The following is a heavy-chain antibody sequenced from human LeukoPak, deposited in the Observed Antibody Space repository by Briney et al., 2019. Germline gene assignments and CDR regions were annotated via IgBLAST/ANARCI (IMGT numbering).Heavy chain of an antibody. D-gene: IGHD2-15*01. V-gene: IGHV1-46*01. CDR3: ARDSWVVVVAASDAFDI. CDR2: INPSGGST. CDR1: GNNFPSYY. J-gene: IGHJ3*02. Sequence: LVKVSCTACGNNFPSYYMHWVRQAPGQGLDSMGIINPSGGSTTYAQKFQGRVTMTRDMSTSTVYMDLISLRSDDTAVYYCARDSWVVVVAASDAFDIWGQGTMVTVSS.